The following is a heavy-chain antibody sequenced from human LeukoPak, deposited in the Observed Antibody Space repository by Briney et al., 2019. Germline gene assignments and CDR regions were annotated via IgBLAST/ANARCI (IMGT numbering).Heavy chain of an antibody. Sequence: SETLSLTCGVYGGSFSGYYWSWIRQPAGKGLEWIGRIYTSGSTNYNPSLKSRVTMSVDTSKNQFSLKLSSVTAADTAVYYCARGRHPYLTPYYYYMDVWGKGTTVTISS. D-gene: IGHD3-9*01. V-gene: IGHV4-59*10. CDR1: GGSFSGYY. CDR3: ARGRHPYLTPYYYYMDV. CDR2: IYTSGST. J-gene: IGHJ6*03.